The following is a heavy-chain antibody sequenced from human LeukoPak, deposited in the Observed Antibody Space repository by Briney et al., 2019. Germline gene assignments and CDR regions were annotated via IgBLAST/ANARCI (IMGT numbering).Heavy chain of an antibody. CDR3: AELGITMIGGV. J-gene: IGHJ6*04. CDR2: ISSSGSTI. D-gene: IGHD3-10*02. V-gene: IGHV3-48*04. CDR1: GFTFSTYT. Sequence: PGGSLRLSCAASGFTFSTYTMNWVRQAPGKGLEWVSYISSSGSTIYYADFVKGRFTTSRDNAKNSLYLQMNSLRAEDTAVYYCAELGITMIGGVWGKGTTVTISS.